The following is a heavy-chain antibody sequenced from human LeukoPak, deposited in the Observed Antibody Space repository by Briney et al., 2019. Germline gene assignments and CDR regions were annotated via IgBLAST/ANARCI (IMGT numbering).Heavy chain of an antibody. J-gene: IGHJ4*02. V-gene: IGHV3-23*01. D-gene: IGHD1-26*01. CDR1: GFSFSSTA. CDR2: SGTDGDT. CDR3: ARDSGGRWGSYVFDY. Sequence: PPGGSLRLSCAASGFSFSSTAMNWVRQAPGKGLEWVSASGTDGDTYYADSVKGRFTISRDNSKNTLYLQMNSLRAEDTAVYYCARDSGGRWGSYVFDYWGQGTLVTVSS.